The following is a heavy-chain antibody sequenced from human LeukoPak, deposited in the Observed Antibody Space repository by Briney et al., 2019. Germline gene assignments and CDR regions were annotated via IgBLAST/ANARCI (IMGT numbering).Heavy chain of an antibody. V-gene: IGHV3-30*02. CDR3: AKNPHDYGGLWAFDM. CDR1: GFIFSSYG. D-gene: IGHD4-23*01. Sequence: PGGSLRLSCAASGFIFSSYGMHWVRQAPGKGLEWVAFIRYDGSNKYYADSVKGRFTISRDNSKNTLYLQMNSLKTEDTAVYYCAKNPHDYGGLWAFDMWGQGTMVTASS. J-gene: IGHJ3*02. CDR2: IRYDGSNK.